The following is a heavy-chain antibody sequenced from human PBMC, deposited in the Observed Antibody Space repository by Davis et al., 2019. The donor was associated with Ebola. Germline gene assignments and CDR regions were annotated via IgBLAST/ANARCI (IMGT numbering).Heavy chain of an antibody. D-gene: IGHD3-10*01. CDR2: IYYSGST. CDR3: ARDRGSGSYYQFDP. V-gene: IGHV4-31*03. CDR1: GGSISSGDSF. Sequence: MPSETLSLTCTVSGGSISSGDSFWSWIRQPPGKGLEWIGDIYYSGSTHYNPSLKSRVTISVDTSKNQFSLKLSSVTAADTAVYYCARDRGSGSYYQFDPWGQGTLVTVSS. J-gene: IGHJ5*02.